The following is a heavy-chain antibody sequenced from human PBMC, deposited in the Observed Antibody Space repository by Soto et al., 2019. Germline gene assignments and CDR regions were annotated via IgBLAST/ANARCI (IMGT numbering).Heavy chain of an antibody. Sequence: EVQLVESGGHMVQPGRSLRLSCTASGFTFGDNARSWFRQAPGEGLEWVGFIRSRAYGGTTEYAASVKGRFTISRDDSKSIAYLQMNSLKTEDTALYYCTRGWIFGPLINWFDPWGQGTLVTVSS. D-gene: IGHD3-3*01. J-gene: IGHJ5*02. CDR3: TRGWIFGPLINWFDP. V-gene: IGHV3-49*03. CDR1: GFTFGDNA. CDR2: IRSRAYGGTT.